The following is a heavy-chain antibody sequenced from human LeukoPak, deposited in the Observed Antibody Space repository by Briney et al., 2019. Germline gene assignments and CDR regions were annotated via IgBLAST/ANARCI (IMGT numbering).Heavy chain of an antibody. CDR2: ISAYNGNT. V-gene: IGHV1-18*01. Sequence: GASVKVSCKASGYTFTSYGISWVRQAPGQGLEWMGWISAYNGNTNYAQKFQGRVTMTEDTSTDTAYMELSSLRSEDTAVYYCATVLGSSAPNWFDPWGQGTLVTVSS. D-gene: IGHD7-27*01. CDR3: ATVLGSSAPNWFDP. J-gene: IGHJ5*02. CDR1: GYTFTSYG.